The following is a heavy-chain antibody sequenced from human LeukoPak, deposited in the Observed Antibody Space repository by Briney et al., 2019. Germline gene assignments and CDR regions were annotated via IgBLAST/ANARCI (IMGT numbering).Heavy chain of an antibody. J-gene: IGHJ4*02. Sequence: GGSLRLSCEASGFTFSDYYLGWIRQAPGKGQEWISYISGSSSHINYADSVKGRFTISRDNAKKSVYLQMDSLRVEDTAVYYCARDQIGSWWGQGTLVIVSS. D-gene: IGHD6-13*01. CDR3: ARDQIGSW. CDR2: ISGSSSHI. CDR1: GFTFSDYY. V-gene: IGHV3-11*06.